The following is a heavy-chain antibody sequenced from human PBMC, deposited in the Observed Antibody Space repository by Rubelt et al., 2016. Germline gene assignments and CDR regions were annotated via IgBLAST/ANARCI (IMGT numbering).Heavy chain of an antibody. CDR1: GYAFTGYY. D-gene: IGHD3-10*01. J-gene: IGHJ2*01. V-gene: IGHV1-2*02. CDR2: INNKHGGT. Sequence: QVQLVQSGAEVKKPGASVRVSCKASGYAFTGYYTHWVRQAPGQGLEWMGWINNKHGGTNYAQKFQGRVTVSSGSASAPTLFPLVSCEXSXSXXXSXXVGCLAXXF. CDR3: XVGCLAXXF.